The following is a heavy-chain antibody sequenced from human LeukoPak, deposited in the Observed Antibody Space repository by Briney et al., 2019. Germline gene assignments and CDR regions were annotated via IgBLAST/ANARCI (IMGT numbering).Heavy chain of an antibody. Sequence: PGGSLRLSCAASGFTFSSHAMGWVRQAPGKGLEWVSGIGGLGGSTYYAGSVKGCFTISRDNSQNTLYLHMNSLRADDTAVYYCARDPGVVAFHYFDYWGQGSLVTVSS. CDR1: GFTFSSHA. D-gene: IGHD3-3*01. J-gene: IGHJ4*02. V-gene: IGHV3-23*01. CDR3: ARDPGVVAFHYFDY. CDR2: IGGLGGST.